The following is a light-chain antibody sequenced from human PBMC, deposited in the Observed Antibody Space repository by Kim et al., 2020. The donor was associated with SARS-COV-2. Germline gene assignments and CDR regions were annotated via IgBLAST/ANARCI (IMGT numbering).Light chain of an antibody. CDR2: DVT. Sequence: QSVVTQPASVSGSPGQSITISCTGTSSDIGSNNYVSWYQQHPGKAPQLIIFDVTNRPSGISNRFSGSKSGNTASLSISGLQAEDDSHYYCTSYTSRNTVLFGGGTQLTVL. CDR1: SSDIGSNNY. CDR3: TSYTSRNTVL. J-gene: IGLJ2*01. V-gene: IGLV2-14*03.